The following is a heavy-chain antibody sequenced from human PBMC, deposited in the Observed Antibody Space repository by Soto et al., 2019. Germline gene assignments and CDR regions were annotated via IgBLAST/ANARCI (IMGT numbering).Heavy chain of an antibody. Sequence: QVQLVQSGAEVKKPGSSVNVSCKASGGTFSSYAISWVRQAPGQGLEWMVGIIPIFGTANYAQKFQGRVTITADESTSTAYMELSSLRSEDTAVYYCATYPRGRGYYYGMDVWGQGTTVTVSS. CDR1: GGTFSSYA. CDR2: IIPIFGTA. D-gene: IGHD1-26*01. V-gene: IGHV1-69*12. J-gene: IGHJ6*02. CDR3: ATYPRGRGYYYGMDV.